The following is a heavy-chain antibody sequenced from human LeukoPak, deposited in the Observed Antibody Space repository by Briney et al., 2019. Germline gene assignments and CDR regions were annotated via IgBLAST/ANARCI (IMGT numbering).Heavy chain of an antibody. D-gene: IGHD3-22*01. CDR1: GFTFSSYY. CDR2: IDSDGINT. CDR3: ARPLYESSGYYFL. J-gene: IGHJ4*02. Sequence: GGSLRLSCAASGFTFSSYYMHWVRQAPGKGLVWVSRIDSDGINTRYADSVKGRFTISRDNAKNTLYLQMNSLRAEDTAVYYCARPLYESSGYYFLWGQGTLVTVSS. V-gene: IGHV3-74*01.